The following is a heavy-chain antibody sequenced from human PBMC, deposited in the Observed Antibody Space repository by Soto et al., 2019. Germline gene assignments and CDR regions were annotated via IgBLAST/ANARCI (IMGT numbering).Heavy chain of an antibody. CDR3: ARDREQWLVPVYYYGMDV. J-gene: IGHJ6*02. CDR2: INHSGST. CDR1: GGSLSGYY. V-gene: IGHV4-34*01. Sequence: PSETLSLTCAVYGGSLSGYYWSWIRQPPGKGLEWIGEINHSGSTNYNPSLKSRVTISVDTSKNQFSLKLSSVTAADTAVYYCARDREQWLVPVYYYGMDVWGQGTTVTVSS. D-gene: IGHD6-19*01.